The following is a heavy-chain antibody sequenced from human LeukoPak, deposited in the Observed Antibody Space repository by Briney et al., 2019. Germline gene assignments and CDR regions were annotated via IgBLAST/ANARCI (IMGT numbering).Heavy chain of an antibody. V-gene: IGHV3-48*04. Sequence: GGSLRLSCAASEFTFSSYSMSWVRQAPGKGLEWVSYISSTASSIYYADSVKGRFTISRDTAKNSLSLQMNSLRAEDTAVYYCAREYCSGTSCYGYFDYWGQGTLVTVSS. CDR1: EFTFSSYS. CDR3: AREYCSGTSCYGYFDY. CDR2: ISSTASSI. D-gene: IGHD2-2*01. J-gene: IGHJ4*02.